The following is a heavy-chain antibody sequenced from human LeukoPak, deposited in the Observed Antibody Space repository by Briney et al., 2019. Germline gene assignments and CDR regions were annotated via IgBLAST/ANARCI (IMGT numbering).Heavy chain of an antibody. D-gene: IGHD6-19*01. J-gene: IGHJ4*02. CDR1: GFTLSTYA. Sequence: GGSLRLSCAASGFTLSTYAMTWVRQVPGKGLEWVSVISGSGSSTYYTDSVKGRFTISRDNSKNTLYLQMNSLRAEDTAVYYCARDPDTHSGWSLPYYYDYWGQGTLVTVSA. V-gene: IGHV3-23*01. CDR3: ARDPDTHSGWSLPYYYDY. CDR2: ISGSGSST.